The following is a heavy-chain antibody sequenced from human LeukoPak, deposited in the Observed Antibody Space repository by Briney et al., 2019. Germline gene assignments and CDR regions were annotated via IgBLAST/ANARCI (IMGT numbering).Heavy chain of an antibody. V-gene: IGHV4-39*01. CDR2: IYSSAST. CDR1: GGSITSSSYY. J-gene: IGHJ3*02. CDR3: ARPRVTETFDGFDI. D-gene: IGHD2-21*02. Sequence: SETLSLTCTVSGGSITSSSYYWGWIRQTPGEGLDWIGTIYSSASTYYNPSLKSRVTISVDSSKNQFSLKLYSVTAAATAVYYCARPRVTETFDGFDIWGQGTMVTVSS.